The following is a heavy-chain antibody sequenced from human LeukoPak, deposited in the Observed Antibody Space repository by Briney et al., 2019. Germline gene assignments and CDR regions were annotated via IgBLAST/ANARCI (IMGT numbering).Heavy chain of an antibody. CDR2: INRDGTTT. J-gene: IGHJ5*02. Sequence: GGSLRVSCAASGFTFSRHWMHWVRQAPGREMAWVSRINRDGTTTEYADSVKGRFTISRDNAKNTLYLQVNSLGVDDTAFYYCVRDGRVGATGTLLDLWGQGTLVTVSS. CDR1: GFTFSRHW. CDR3: VRDGRVGATGTLLDL. V-gene: IGHV3-74*03. D-gene: IGHD1-1*01.